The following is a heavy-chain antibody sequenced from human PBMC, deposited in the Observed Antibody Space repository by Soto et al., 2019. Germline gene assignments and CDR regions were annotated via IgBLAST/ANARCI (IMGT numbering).Heavy chain of an antibody. CDR1: GGTFSSYT. D-gene: IGHD6-13*01. CDR3: GVDSDAAAGKGGIDY. Sequence: ASVKVSCKASGGTFSSYTISWVRQAPGQGLEWMGRIIPILGIANYAQKFQGRVTITADKSTSTAYMELSSLRSEDTAVYYCGVDSDAAAGKGGIDYWGQGTLVTVSS. V-gene: IGHV1-69*02. CDR2: IIPILGIA. J-gene: IGHJ4*02.